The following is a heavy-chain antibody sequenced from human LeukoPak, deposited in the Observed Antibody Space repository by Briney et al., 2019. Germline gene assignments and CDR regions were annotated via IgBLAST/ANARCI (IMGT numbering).Heavy chain of an antibody. J-gene: IGHJ4*02. CDR3: ARDIAARPHLLRYFDY. D-gene: IGHD6-6*01. V-gene: IGHV3-11*04. CDR2: ISSSGSTI. Sequence: GGSLRLSCAASGFTFSDYYMSWIRQAPGKGLEWVSYISSSGSTIYYADSVKGRFTISRDNAKNSLYLQMNSLRAEDTAVYYCARDIAARPHLLRYFDYWGQGTLVTVSS. CDR1: GFTFSDYY.